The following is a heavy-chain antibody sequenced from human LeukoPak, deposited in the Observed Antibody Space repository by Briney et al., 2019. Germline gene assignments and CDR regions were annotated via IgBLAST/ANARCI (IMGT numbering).Heavy chain of an antibody. J-gene: IGHJ6*03. CDR3: ARSDVDTAMVVVGYYYYYMDV. CDR2: ISAYNGNT. D-gene: IGHD5-18*01. CDR1: GYTFTSYG. V-gene: IGHV1-18*01. Sequence: EASVKVSCKASGYTFTSYGISWVRQAPGQGLEGMGWISAYNGNTNYAQKLQGRVTMTTDTSTSTAYMELRSLRSDDTAVYYCARSDVDTAMVVVGYYYYYMDVWGKGTTVTVSS.